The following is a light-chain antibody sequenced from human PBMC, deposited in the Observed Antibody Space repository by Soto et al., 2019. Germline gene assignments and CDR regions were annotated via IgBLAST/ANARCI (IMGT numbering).Light chain of an antibody. V-gene: IGLV1-40*01. CDR2: GNS. J-gene: IGLJ1*01. CDR3: QSYDSSLSGSGV. CDR1: SSNIGAGYD. Sequence: QSVLTQPPSVSGAPGQRVTISCTGSSSNIGAGYDVHWYQQLPGTAPKLLIYGNSNRPSGVPDRFSGSMSGTSASLAITGLQAEDEADYYCQSYDSSLSGSGVFGTGTKLTVL.